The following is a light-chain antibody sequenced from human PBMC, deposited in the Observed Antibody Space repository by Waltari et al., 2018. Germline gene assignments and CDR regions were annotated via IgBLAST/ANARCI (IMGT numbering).Light chain of an antibody. CDR2: AAS. CDR3: QQSYTTLFT. CDR1: QSISSY. V-gene: IGKV1-39*01. Sequence: DIQMTQSPSSLSASVGDRVTITCRASQSISSYLSWYQQKPGKAPKLLIYAASSLQSGVPSRFSGSGSGTDFTLTISSLQPEDSATYYCQQSYTTLFTFGGGTKVEIK. J-gene: IGKJ4*01.